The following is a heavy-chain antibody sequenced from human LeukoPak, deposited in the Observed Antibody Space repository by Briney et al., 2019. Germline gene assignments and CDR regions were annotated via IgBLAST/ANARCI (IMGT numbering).Heavy chain of an antibody. CDR1: GFSLSTSGVG. V-gene: IGHV2-5*02. J-gene: IGHJ1*01. CDR2: IYWGDDK. CDR3: ARGDYGDFYFQH. D-gene: IGHD4-17*01. Sequence: SGPTLVKPTQTLTLTCTFSGFSLSTSGVGVGWIRQPPGKALEWLALIYWGDDKRYSPSLKSRLTITKDTSKSQVVLTMTNMDPVDTAAYYCARGDYGDFYFQHWGRGTLVTVSS.